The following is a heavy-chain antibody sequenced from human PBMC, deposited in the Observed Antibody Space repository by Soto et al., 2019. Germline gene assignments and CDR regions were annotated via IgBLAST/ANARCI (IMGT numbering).Heavy chain of an antibody. CDR1: GYTFTDYD. J-gene: IGHJ1*01. CDR3: ARGRIGAAF. Sequence: QVQLVQSGAEVKKPGASVRVTCKTSGYTFTDYDVSWVRQASGQGLEWMGWMSPNSGKTGYVEKFQGRVTMTANTSLSTAYMELHSLRSADTAIYFCARGRIGAAFWGQGTLVTVSS. CDR2: MSPNSGKT. D-gene: IGHD2-15*01. V-gene: IGHV1-8*01.